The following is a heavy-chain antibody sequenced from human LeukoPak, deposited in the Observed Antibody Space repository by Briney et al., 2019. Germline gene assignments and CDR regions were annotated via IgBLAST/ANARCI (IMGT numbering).Heavy chain of an antibody. V-gene: IGHV3-21*01. Sequence: GGSLRLSCAASGFTFSTYAMSWVRQAPGKGLEWVSSISSSSSYIYYADSVKGRFTISRDNAKNSLYLQMNSLRAEDTAVYYCARERQYSSSWYSYPNYFDYWGQGTLVTVSS. D-gene: IGHD6-13*01. CDR2: ISSSSSYI. CDR1: GFTFSTYA. J-gene: IGHJ4*02. CDR3: ARERQYSSSWYSYPNYFDY.